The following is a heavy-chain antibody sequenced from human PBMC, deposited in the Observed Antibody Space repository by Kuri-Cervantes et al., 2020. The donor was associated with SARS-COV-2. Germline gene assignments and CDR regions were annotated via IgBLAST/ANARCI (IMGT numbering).Heavy chain of an antibody. CDR3: ASVPGIGYYFDY. J-gene: IGHJ4*02. D-gene: IGHD3-10*01. V-gene: IGHV3-21*01. CDR2: ISSRSGYI. Sequence: GGSLRLSCAASGFTFSRYTMSWVRRAPGKGLEWVSSISSRSGYIYYSGSIKGRFTISRDNAKNSLYLQMNSLRPEDTAVYYCASVPGIGYYFDYWGQGTLVTVSS. CDR1: GFTFSRYT.